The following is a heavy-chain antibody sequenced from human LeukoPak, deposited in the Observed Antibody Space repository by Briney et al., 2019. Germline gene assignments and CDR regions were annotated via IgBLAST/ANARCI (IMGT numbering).Heavy chain of an antibody. CDR1: GFTFSDYY. J-gene: IGHJ4*02. D-gene: IGHD3-10*02. CDR2: ISSSSSYT. CDR3: ARVFVGENFDY. V-gene: IGHV3-11*06. Sequence: GGSLRLSCAASGFTFSDYYMSWIRQAPGKGLEWVSYISSSSSYTNYADSVKGRFTISRDNAKNSLYLQMNSLRVEDTAVYFCARVFVGENFDYWGQGTLVTVSS.